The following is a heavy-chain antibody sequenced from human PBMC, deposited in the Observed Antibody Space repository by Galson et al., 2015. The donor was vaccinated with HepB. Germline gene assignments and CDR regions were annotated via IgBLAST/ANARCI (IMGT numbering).Heavy chain of an antibody. J-gene: IGHJ6*02. D-gene: IGHD2-2*01. CDR3: ARLVPAGYYGMGV. V-gene: IGHV4-4*07. CDR2: IYISGIT. CDR1: GDSISTYY. Sequence: ETLSLTCTVSGDSISTYYWSWIRQPAGKGLEWIGRIYISGITNYNPSLKSRVIMSVDTSKNQFSLKLSSVIAADTAVYYCARLVPAGYYGMGVWGQGTTVTVSS.